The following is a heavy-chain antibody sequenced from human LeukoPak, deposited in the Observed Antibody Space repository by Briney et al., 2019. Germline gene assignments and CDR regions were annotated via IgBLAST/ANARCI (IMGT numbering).Heavy chain of an antibody. CDR1: GFTFSSYW. D-gene: IGHD3-10*01. CDR3: ARIKEYGFDI. CDR2: IKDDGSEK. J-gene: IGHJ3*02. Sequence: GGSLRLSCAASGFTFSSYWMSWVRQAPGKGPEWVANIKDDGSEKYYLDSVKGRFTISRDNAKNSLYLQMNSLRAEDTAVYSCARIKEYGFDIWGQGTMVTVSS. V-gene: IGHV3-7*01.